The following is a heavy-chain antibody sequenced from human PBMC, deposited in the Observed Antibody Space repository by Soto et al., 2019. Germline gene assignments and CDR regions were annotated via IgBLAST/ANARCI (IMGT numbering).Heavy chain of an antibody. D-gene: IGHD2-8*02. CDR1: GASIGSGGW. CDR2: IFHDGNT. V-gene: IGHV4-4*02. CDR3: ARHEGWTGPDQ. Sequence: QVHLQESGPGLVKPSETLSLTCAVSGASIGSGGWWSWVRQPPGKGLEWIAEIFHDGNTNYSPSLKSRVTISVYKSQNQFSLNVYSVTAADTAVYYCARHEGWTGPDQWGQGTLVTVSS. J-gene: IGHJ5*02.